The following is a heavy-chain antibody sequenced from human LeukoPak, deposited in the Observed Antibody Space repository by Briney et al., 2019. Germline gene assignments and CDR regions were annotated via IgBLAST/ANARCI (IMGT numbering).Heavy chain of an antibody. V-gene: IGHV4-39*01. D-gene: IGHD3-10*01. CDR3: ARHTGSGSYVQHDPKYNWFDP. J-gene: IGHJ5*02. CDR1: GGSISSSSYY. CDR2: IYYSGST. Sequence: SETLSLTCIVSGGSISSSSYYWGWIRQPPGKGQEWIGSIYYSGSTYYNPSLKSRVTISVDTSKNQFSLKLSSVTAADTAVYYCARHTGSGSYVQHDPKYNWFDPWGQGTLVTVSS.